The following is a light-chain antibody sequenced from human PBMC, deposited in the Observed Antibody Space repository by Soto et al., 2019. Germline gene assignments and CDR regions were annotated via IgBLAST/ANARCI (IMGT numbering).Light chain of an antibody. V-gene: IGKV1-6*01. J-gene: IGKJ2*01. CDR2: AAS. CDR3: MQDYDFPYT. CDR1: QDIRVD. Sequence: AIQMTQSPPSLSASVGDRVIITCRASQDIRVDVGWLQQRPGHAPNLLIYAASTLHTGVPSTFTGSGSGTDFTLTINDLQHEDVATYCCMQDYDFPYTCGQGNKLEI.